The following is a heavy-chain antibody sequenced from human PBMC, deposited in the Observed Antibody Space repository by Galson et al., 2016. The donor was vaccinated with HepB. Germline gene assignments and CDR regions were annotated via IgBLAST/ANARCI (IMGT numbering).Heavy chain of an antibody. D-gene: IGHD6-19*01. Sequence: SLRLSCAASGFTFSSSAMSWVRQAPGKGLEWVSGISSSGDSTYYADSVKGRFTISRDNSKNTLYLQMNSLRAEDTAVYYCARIRRSDWYLHAALGWFDPWGQGTLVTVSS. CDR2: ISSSGDST. V-gene: IGHV3-23*01. CDR3: ARIRRSDWYLHAALGWFDP. J-gene: IGHJ5*02. CDR1: GFTFSSSA.